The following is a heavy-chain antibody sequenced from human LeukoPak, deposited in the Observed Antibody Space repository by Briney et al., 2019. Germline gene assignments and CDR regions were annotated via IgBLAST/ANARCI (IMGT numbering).Heavy chain of an antibody. CDR3: AKGIQLWLTFDY. D-gene: IGHD5-18*01. J-gene: IGHJ4*02. CDR1: GFTFSSYG. V-gene: IGHV3-30*18. Sequence: PGGSLRLSCAASGFTFSSYGMHWVRQAPGKGLEWVAVISYDGSNKYYADSVKGRFTISGDNSKNTLYLQMNSLRAEDTAVYYCAKGIQLWLTFDYWGQGTLVTVSS. CDR2: ISYDGSNK.